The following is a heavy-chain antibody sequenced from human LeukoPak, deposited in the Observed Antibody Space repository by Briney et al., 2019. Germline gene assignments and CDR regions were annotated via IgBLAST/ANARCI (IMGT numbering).Heavy chain of an antibody. CDR3: ARDTSPLSRRIYFDAFDM. D-gene: IGHD5/OR15-5a*01. CDR1: AFTLRSDW. J-gene: IGHJ3*02. V-gene: IGHV3-7*01. CDR2: INDDGSKT. Sequence: GGSLRLSCATSAFTLRSDWMTWVRQAPGKGLEWVANINDDGSKTHYVDSVKGRFTISRDNTENSLYLQMNSLRAEDTPMYYCARDTSPLSRRIYFDAFDMWGQGTMVTVSS.